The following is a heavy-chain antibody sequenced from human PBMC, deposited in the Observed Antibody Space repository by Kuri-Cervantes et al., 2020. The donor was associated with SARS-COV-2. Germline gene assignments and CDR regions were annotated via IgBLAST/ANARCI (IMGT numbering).Heavy chain of an antibody. D-gene: IGHD3-3*01. CDR2: ISNDGSNK. CDR3: VKDFWSGYPTYYFDY. V-gene: IGHV3-30-3*01. J-gene: IGHJ4*02. Sequence: GESLKISCVGSGFTFNFYSLHWVRQAPGKGLEWVAVISNDGSNKYYTDSVRGRFTISRDNSKNTLYLQMDSLRVEDTAVYYCVKDFWSGYPTYYFDYWGQGTQVTVSS. CDR1: GFTFNFYS.